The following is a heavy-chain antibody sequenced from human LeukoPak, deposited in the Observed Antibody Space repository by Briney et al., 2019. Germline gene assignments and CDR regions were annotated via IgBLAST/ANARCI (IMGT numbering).Heavy chain of an antibody. CDR1: GYTFTSYG. V-gene: IGHV1-18*01. D-gene: IGHD3-10*01. CDR2: ISAYNGNT. Sequence: ASVKVSCKASGYTFTSYGISWVRQAPGQGLEWMGWISAYNGNTNYAQRLQGRVPMTTDKSTSTAYMELRSLRSDDTVVYYCARDRNSGIQASDYWGQGTLVTVSS. CDR3: ARDRNSGIQASDY. J-gene: IGHJ4*02.